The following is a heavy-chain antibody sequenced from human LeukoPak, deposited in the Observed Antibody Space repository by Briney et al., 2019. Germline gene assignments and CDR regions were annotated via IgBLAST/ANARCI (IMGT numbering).Heavy chain of an antibody. CDR1: GYSFNKYA. CDR3: ARNSGCYGVS. D-gene: IGHD3-22*01. J-gene: IGHJ4*02. V-gene: IGHV1-24*01. Sequence: ASVKVSCKASGYSFNKYAMNWVRQVPGKGLEWMGGFDPEDGETIYAQKFQGRVTMTEDTSTDTAYMELNSLSADDTAVYYCARNSGCYGVSWGQETLVT. CDR2: FDPEDGET.